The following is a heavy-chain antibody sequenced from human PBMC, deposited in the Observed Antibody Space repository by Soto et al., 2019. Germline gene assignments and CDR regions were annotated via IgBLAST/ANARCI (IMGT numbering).Heavy chain of an antibody. D-gene: IGHD3-22*01. CDR3: AKVLYYYDSSGYPDY. J-gene: IGHJ4*02. CDR2: IYHSGST. CDR1: GGSISSSNW. Sequence: PSETLSLTCAVSGGSISSSNWWSWVRQPPGKGLEWIGEIYHSGSTNYNPSLKSRVTISVDKSKNQFSLKLSSVTAADTAVYYCAKVLYYYDSSGYPDYWGQGTLVTVSS. V-gene: IGHV4-4*02.